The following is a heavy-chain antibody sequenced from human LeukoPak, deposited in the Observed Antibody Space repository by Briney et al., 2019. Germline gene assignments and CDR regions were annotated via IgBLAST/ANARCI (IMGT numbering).Heavy chain of an antibody. J-gene: IGHJ4*02. D-gene: IGHD5-12*01. V-gene: IGHV4-39*01. CDR2: IYFSGST. Sequence: PSETLSLTCTVSGGSLSSIYYYLGWLRQPPGTGLEWIGSIYFSGSTYYNSSLTSRVAISADTSKNQFSLKLSSVTAADTAVYYCASKEATGDTDFDYWGQGTLVTVSS. CDR3: ASKEATGDTDFDY. CDR1: GGSLSSIYYY.